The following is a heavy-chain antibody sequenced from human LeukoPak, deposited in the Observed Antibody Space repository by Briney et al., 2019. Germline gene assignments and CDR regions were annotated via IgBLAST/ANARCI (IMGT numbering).Heavy chain of an antibody. D-gene: IGHD2-2*01. CDR3: ARDSDLIVVVPAADRDAFDI. J-gene: IGHJ3*02. CDR1: GGTFSSYA. CDR2: IIPIFGTA. Sequence: SVKVSCKASGGTFSSYAISWVRQAPGQGLEWMGRIIPIFGTANYAQRFQGRVTITTDESTSTAYMELSSLRSEDTAVYYCARDSDLIVVVPAADRDAFDIWGQGTMVTVSS. V-gene: IGHV1-69*05.